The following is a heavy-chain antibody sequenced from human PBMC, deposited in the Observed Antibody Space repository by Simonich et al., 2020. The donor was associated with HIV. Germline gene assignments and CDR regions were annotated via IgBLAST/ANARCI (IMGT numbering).Heavy chain of an antibody. CDR1: GFTFDDYA. CDR2: ISWNSGSI. J-gene: IGHJ4*02. D-gene: IGHD6-6*01. Sequence: EVQLVESGGGLVQPGRSLRLSCASSGFTFDDYAMHWDRQAPGKGREWVSCISWNSGSIGYADSVKGRFTISRDNAKNSLYLQMNSLRAEDMALYYCAKDRYSSSSGSFDYWGQGTLVTVSS. V-gene: IGHV3-9*03. CDR3: AKDRYSSSSGSFDY.